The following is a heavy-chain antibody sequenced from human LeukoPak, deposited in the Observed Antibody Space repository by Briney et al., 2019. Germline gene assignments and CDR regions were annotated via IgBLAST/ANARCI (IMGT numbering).Heavy chain of an antibody. CDR1: GFTFSSHA. J-gene: IGHJ4*02. D-gene: IGHD3-22*01. CDR2: ISYDGSNK. CDR3: ARALDYYDSSGYYGY. V-gene: IGHV3-30-3*01. Sequence: PGRSLRLSCVASGFTFSSHAMHWVRQAPGKGLEWVAVISYDGSNKYYADSVKGRFTISRDNSKNTLYLQMNSLRAEDTAVYYCARALDYYDSSGYYGYWGQRTLVTVSS.